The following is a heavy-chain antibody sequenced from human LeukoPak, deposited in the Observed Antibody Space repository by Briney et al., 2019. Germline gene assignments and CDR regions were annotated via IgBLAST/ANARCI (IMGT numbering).Heavy chain of an antibody. Sequence: PSETLSLTCTVSGGSISDSNDYWGWIRQPPGRGLEWIGNIYYRGNTYYSPSLKSRVTVSVDTSKNQFSLKLSSVTAADTAVYYCARERCSSTSCSPYNWFDPWGQGTLVTVSS. J-gene: IGHJ5*02. CDR3: ARERCSSTSCSPYNWFDP. CDR1: GGSISDSNDY. V-gene: IGHV4-39*07. D-gene: IGHD2-2*01. CDR2: IYYRGNT.